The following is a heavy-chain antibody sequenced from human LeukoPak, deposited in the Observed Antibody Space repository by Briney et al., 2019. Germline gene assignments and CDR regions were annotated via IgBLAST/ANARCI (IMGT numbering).Heavy chain of an antibody. V-gene: IGHV3-74*01. CDR1: GFTFSTYW. D-gene: IGHD2-2*01. CDR3: AYQLLPN. Sequence: PGGSLRLSCAASGFTFSTYWLHWVRQAPGKGLVWVSHINPDGSRTTYADSVEGRFTISRDNTKNTLYLQMNGLRVEDTAVYYCAYQLLPNWGQGTLVTVSS. J-gene: IGHJ4*02. CDR2: INPDGSRT.